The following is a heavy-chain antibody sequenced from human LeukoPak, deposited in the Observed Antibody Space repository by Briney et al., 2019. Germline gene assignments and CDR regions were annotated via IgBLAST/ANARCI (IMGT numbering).Heavy chain of an antibody. CDR2: IIPIFGTA. CDR1: GGTFSSYA. Sequence: SVKVSSKASGGTFSSYAISWVRQAPGQGLEWMGGIIPIFGTANYAQKFQGRVTITADESTSTAYMELSSLRSGDTAVYYCARVRAVAGSSSGYYFDYWGQGTLVTVSS. CDR3: ARVRAVAGSSSGYYFDY. V-gene: IGHV1-69*13. D-gene: IGHD6-19*01. J-gene: IGHJ4*02.